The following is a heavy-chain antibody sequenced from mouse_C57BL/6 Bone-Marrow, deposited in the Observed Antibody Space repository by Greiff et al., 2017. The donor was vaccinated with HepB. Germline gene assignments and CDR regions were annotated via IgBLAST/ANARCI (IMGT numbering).Heavy chain of an antibody. CDR3: AREGIYYGNYDWFAY. J-gene: IGHJ3*01. CDR2: INPNNGGT. V-gene: IGHV1-26*01. CDR1: GYTFTDYY. D-gene: IGHD2-1*01. Sequence: EVQLQQSGPELVKPGASVKISCKASGYTFTDYYMNWVKQSHGKSLEWIGDINPNNGGTSYNQKFKGKATLTVDKSSSTAYMELRSLTSEDSAVYYCAREGIYYGNYDWFAYWGQGTRVTVSA.